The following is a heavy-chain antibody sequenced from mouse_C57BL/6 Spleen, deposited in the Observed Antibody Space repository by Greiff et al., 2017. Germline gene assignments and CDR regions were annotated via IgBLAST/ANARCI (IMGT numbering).Heavy chain of an antibody. CDR1: GYSITSGYD. Sequence: EVKLQESGPGMVKPSQSLSLTCTVTGYSITSGYDWHWIRHFPGNKLEWMGYISYSGSTNYNPSLKSRISITHDTSKNHFFLKLNSVTTEDTATYYCARDGAYYSNYAWFAYWGQGTLVTVSA. CDR2: ISYSGST. CDR3: ARDGAYYSNYAWFAY. V-gene: IGHV3-1*01. D-gene: IGHD2-5*01. J-gene: IGHJ3*01.